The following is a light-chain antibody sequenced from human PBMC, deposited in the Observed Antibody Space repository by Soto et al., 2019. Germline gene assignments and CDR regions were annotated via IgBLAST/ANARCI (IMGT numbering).Light chain of an antibody. Sequence: QSVLTQPPSLSGTPGQRVTISCSGSNSNIGRYSVNWYQHFPGTAPKILIYSDDERPSGVPDRFSGSKSGTSVSLAISVLQSEDEVEYYCAAWDDNLNGPLFGGGTKLTVL. J-gene: IGLJ2*01. CDR3: AAWDDNLNGPL. CDR2: SDD. V-gene: IGLV1-44*01. CDR1: NSNIGRYS.